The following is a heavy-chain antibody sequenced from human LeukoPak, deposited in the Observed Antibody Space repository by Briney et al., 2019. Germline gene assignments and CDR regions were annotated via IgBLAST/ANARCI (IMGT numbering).Heavy chain of an antibody. Sequence: GESLQISCQGSGYSFTSYWIGWVRQMPGKGLEWMGIICPGDSDTRYSPSFQGQVTISADKSISTAYLQWSSLKASDTAMYYCARRTDSSWYVDYWGQGTLVTVSS. D-gene: IGHD6-13*01. J-gene: IGHJ4*02. V-gene: IGHV5-51*01. CDR1: GYSFTSYW. CDR2: ICPGDSDT. CDR3: ARRTDSSWYVDY.